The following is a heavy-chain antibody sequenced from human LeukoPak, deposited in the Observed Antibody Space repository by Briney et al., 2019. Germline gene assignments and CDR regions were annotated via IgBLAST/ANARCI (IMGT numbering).Heavy chain of an antibody. CDR1: GYIFTAYY. J-gene: IGHJ4*02. CDR3: TRVGDDYPY. V-gene: IGHV1-2*02. D-gene: IGHD5-24*01. Sequence: GASVTVSCKASGYIFTAYYLRWVRQAPGQKPEWMGWIKANSGDINYAQKFQGRVTMTRDTSISTVYMELSGLTADDTAVYYCTRVGDDYPYWGQGTLVTVSS. CDR2: IKANSGDI.